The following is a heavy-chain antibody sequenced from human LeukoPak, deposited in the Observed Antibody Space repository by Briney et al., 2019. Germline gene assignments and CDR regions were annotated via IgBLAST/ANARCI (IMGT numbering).Heavy chain of an antibody. CDR3: ANSRGSGSYCDY. V-gene: IGHV3-66*01. Sequence: GGSLRLSCEVSGFTVSSNYMTWVRQAPGKGLEWVSVIYSGGSTYYADSVKGRLTISRDNSKNTLYLQMNSLRAEDTAVYYCANSRGSGSYCDYWGQGTLVTVSS. CDR2: IYSGGST. CDR1: GFTVSSNY. J-gene: IGHJ4*02. D-gene: IGHD3-10*01.